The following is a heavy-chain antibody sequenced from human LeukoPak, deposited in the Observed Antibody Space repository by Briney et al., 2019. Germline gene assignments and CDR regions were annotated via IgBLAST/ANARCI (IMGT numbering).Heavy chain of an antibody. CDR1: GFTFSGYY. D-gene: IGHD3-22*01. Sequence: GGSLRLSCAASGFTFSGYYMHWVRQAPGKGLAWVSRINSDGSSTNYADSVKGRFTIPRDNAKNSLSLQMNSLRDEDTAVYYCARDSYGSSGYYYVSDYWGQGTLVTVSS. J-gene: IGHJ4*02. CDR3: ARDSYGSSGYYYVSDY. V-gene: IGHV3-74*01. CDR2: INSDGSST.